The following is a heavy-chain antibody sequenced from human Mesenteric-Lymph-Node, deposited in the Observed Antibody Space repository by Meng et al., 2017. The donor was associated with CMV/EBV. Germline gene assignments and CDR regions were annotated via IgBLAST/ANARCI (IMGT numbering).Heavy chain of an antibody. Sequence: SETLSLTCAVYGGSFSGYYWSWIRQPPGKGLEWIGEINHSGSTNYNPSLKSRLTISVDTSKNQFSLKLSSVTAADTAVYYCAGHFIVVVPATLSYYYGMDVWGQGTTVTVSS. CDR3: AGHFIVVVPATLSYYYGMDV. CDR1: GGSFSGYY. V-gene: IGHV4-34*01. CDR2: INHSGST. D-gene: IGHD2-2*01. J-gene: IGHJ6*02.